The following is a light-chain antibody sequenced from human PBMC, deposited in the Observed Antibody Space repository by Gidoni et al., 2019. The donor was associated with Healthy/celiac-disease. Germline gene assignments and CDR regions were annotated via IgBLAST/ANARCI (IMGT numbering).Light chain of an antibody. J-gene: IGKJ4*01. CDR1: QSVSSY. Sequence: EIVLTQSPATLSLSPGEIATLSCRASQSVSSYLAWYKQKPGQAPRLLIYDASNRATGIPARFSGSGSGTDFTLTISSLEPEDFAVYYCQQRSFPLTFGGGTKVEIK. CDR3: QQRSFPLT. CDR2: DAS. V-gene: IGKV3-11*01.